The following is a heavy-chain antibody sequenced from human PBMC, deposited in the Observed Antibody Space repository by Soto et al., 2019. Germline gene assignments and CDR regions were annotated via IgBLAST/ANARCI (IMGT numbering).Heavy chain of an antibody. D-gene: IGHD6-13*01. J-gene: IGHJ5*02. Sequence: QVQLVQSGTEVKKPGASVKVSCKASGYTSTSYGIHWVRQAPGQRLEWMGWINAANGDTKYSPKFQGRGTITRDTSASTAYMELSSLRSEDTAVYYCVRRHVSATGIDWFDPWGQGTLVTVSS. V-gene: IGHV1-3*01. CDR1: GYTSTSYG. CDR3: VRRHVSATGIDWFDP. CDR2: INAANGDT.